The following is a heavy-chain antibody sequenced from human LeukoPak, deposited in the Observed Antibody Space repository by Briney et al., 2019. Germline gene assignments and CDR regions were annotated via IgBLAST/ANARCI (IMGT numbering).Heavy chain of an antibody. V-gene: IGHV4-39*01. J-gene: IGHJ6*02. D-gene: IGHD3-22*01. CDR1: GGSISSSSYY. CDR2: IYSSGST. Sequence: SETLSLTCTVSGGSISSSSYYWGWFRQPPGKGQEWIGSIYSSGSTYYSPSLKSRVTISVDTSKNQFSLNLSSVTAADTAVYYCARHGQWLIRMDVWGQGTTVTVSS. CDR3: ARHGQWLIRMDV.